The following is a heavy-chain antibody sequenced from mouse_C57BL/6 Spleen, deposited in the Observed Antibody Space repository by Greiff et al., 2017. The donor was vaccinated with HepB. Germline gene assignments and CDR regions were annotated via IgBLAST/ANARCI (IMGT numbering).Heavy chain of an antibody. CDR3: ARHYYGPPRVMDY. CDR1: GFTFSDYG. V-gene: IGHV5-17*01. D-gene: IGHD1-1*01. Sequence: EVMLVESGGGLVKPGGSLKLSCAASGFTFSDYGMHWVRQAPEKGLEWVAYISSGSSTIYYADTVKGRFTISRDNAKNTLFLQMTSLRSEDTAMYYCARHYYGPPRVMDYWGQGTSVTVSS. CDR2: ISSGSSTI. J-gene: IGHJ4*01.